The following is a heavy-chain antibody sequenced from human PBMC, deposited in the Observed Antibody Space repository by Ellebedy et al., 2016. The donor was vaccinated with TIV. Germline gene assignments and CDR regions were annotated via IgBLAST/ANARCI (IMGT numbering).Heavy chain of an antibody. J-gene: IGHJ4*02. Sequence: PGGSLRLSCAASGFTFSNYAMHWVRQAPGKGLEWVAFILFDGSDQHYADSVKGRFTISRDNSKNTLYVQMSSLTVEDTAVYYCAKDQGYRVSYFGFTDFWGQGTLVAVSS. D-gene: IGHD3-16*02. V-gene: IGHV3-30*04. CDR1: GFTFSNYA. CDR2: ILFDGSDQ. CDR3: AKDQGYRVSYFGFTDF.